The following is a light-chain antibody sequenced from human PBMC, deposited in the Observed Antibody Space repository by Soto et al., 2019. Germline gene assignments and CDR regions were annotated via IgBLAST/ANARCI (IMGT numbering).Light chain of an antibody. V-gene: IGKV3-15*01. CDR1: QSVSSN. CDR3: EQYDKWPPIT. CDR2: GAS. J-gene: IGKJ1*01. Sequence: EIVMTQSPATLSVSPGERATLSCRASQSVSSNLAWYQQKPGQAPRLLIFGASTRAAGVPARFSGSGSGTEFTLTISSVQSEDFAVYYCEQYDKWPPITFGQGTKVDIK.